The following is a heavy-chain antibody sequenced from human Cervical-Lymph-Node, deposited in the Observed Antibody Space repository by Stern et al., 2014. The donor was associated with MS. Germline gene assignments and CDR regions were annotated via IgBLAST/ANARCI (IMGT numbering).Heavy chain of an antibody. Sequence: QMQLVQYGAEVKTPGASVKVSCKSSGYIFTDYYIHWVRRAPGQGLEWMGRINPATGDTNSAQKFQGRVTMTRDTSISTAFMELYSLTSDDTAVYFCANFETTNGVAGTNFDFWGQGTPVTVSS. D-gene: IGHD6-19*01. CDR2: INPATGDT. CDR3: ANFETTNGVAGTNFDF. CDR1: GYIFTDYY. J-gene: IGHJ4*02. V-gene: IGHV1-2*06.